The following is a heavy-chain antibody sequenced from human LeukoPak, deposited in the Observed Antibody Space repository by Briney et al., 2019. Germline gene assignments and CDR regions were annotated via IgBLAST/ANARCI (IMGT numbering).Heavy chain of an antibody. CDR2: ISGSGGST. CDR1: GFTFSSYA. J-gene: IGHJ6*03. Sequence: GGSLRLSCAASGFTFSSYAMSWVRQAPGKGLEWVSAISGSGGSTYYADSVKGRFTISRDNSKNTLYLQMNSLRSEDTAVYYCAGIEMATIPYYYYYYMDVWGKGTTVTVSS. V-gene: IGHV3-23*01. D-gene: IGHD5-24*01. CDR3: AGIEMATIPYYYYYYMDV.